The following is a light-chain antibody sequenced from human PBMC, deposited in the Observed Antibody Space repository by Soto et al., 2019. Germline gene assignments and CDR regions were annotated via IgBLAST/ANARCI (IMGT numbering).Light chain of an antibody. CDR1: QSISSW. J-gene: IGKJ1*01. CDR3: QQYNSYPVT. CDR2: KAS. V-gene: IGKV1-5*03. Sequence: DIQMTQSPSTLSASVGDRVTITCRASQSISSWLAWYQQKPGKAPKILIYKASSLESGVPSRFSGSGSGTEFTLTISRLQPDDFATYYCQQYNSYPVTFGQGTKVDIK.